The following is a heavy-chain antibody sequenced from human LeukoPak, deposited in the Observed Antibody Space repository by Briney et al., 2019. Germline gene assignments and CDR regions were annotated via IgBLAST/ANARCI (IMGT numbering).Heavy chain of an antibody. J-gene: IGHJ4*02. D-gene: IGHD5-24*01. CDR3: AKAFKTGYNVDTLDY. Sequence: GGSLRLSRAASGFTFSSYAMSRVRQAQGKGLEWVSGISGSGGITDSADSVKGRFTISRDNSKNTLYLQMNSLRAEDTAVYYCAKAFKTGYNVDTLDYWGQGTLVTDSS. CDR1: GFTFSSYA. CDR2: ISGSGGIT. V-gene: IGHV3-23*01.